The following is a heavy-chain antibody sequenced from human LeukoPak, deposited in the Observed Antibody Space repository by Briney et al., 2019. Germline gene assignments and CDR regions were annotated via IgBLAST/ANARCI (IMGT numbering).Heavy chain of an antibody. J-gene: IGHJ4*02. CDR2: ISGSGGST. Sequence: GGSLRLSCAASGFTFSSYAMSWVRQAPGKGLEWVSAISGSGGSTYYADSVKGRFTISRDNSKNTLYLQMNGLRAEDTAVYYCAKVSAYYYDSSYFDYWGQGTLVTVSS. V-gene: IGHV3-23*01. CDR3: AKVSAYYYDSSYFDY. CDR1: GFTFSSYA. D-gene: IGHD3-22*01.